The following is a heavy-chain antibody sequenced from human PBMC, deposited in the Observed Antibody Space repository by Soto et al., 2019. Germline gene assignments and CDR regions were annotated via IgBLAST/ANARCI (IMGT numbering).Heavy chain of an antibody. CDR2: FAGDFINT. V-gene: IGHV3-23*01. CDR3: VKEGRMAVGGLDL. Sequence: GESLTLSCAASGFTVNNHALHWIRNAQGDGLAWVSGFAGDFINTRYSDSVRSPFTISTDPTKNTLSLQMDSLRVDDTATYYCVKEGRMAVGGLDLWGQGALVTVSS. J-gene: IGHJ5*02. D-gene: IGHD3-10*01. CDR1: GFTVNNHA.